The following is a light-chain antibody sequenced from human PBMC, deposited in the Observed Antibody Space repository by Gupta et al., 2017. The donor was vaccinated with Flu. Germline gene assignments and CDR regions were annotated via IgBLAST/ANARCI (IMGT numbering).Light chain of an antibody. Sequence: EIVLTQSPATLSLSPGERATLSCRASQSVGTYLAWYQQKPGQTPRLLIYDASNRDTGIPARFSDSGFGTDFTLTISSREPEDFAVYYCQKLSNWPPYTFGQGTMLEI. CDR1: QSVGTY. CDR3: QKLSNWPPYT. V-gene: IGKV3-11*01. CDR2: DAS. J-gene: IGKJ2*01.